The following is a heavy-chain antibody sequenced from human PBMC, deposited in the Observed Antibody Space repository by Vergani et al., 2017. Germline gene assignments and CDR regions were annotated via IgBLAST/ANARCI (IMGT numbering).Heavy chain of an antibody. CDR2: IIPILGIA. Sequence: QVQLVQSGAEVKQPGSSVKVSCKASGGTFSSYAISWVRPAPGQGLEWMGRIIPILGIANYAQKFQGRVTITADKSTSTAYMELSSLRSEDTAVYYCARDLFVVVPAAMVGMDVWGQGTTVTVSS. J-gene: IGHJ6*02. CDR3: ARDLFVVVPAAMVGMDV. V-gene: IGHV1-69*04. D-gene: IGHD2-2*01. CDR1: GGTFSSYA.